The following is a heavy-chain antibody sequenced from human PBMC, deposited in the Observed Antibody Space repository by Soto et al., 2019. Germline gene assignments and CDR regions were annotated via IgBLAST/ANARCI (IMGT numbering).Heavy chain of an antibody. J-gene: IGHJ3*02. CDR2: IYYSGST. D-gene: IGHD3-10*01. CDR3: ARDPLLWFGDASAFDI. V-gene: IGHV4-61*01. CDR1: GGSVSSGSYY. Sequence: PSETLSLTCTVSGGSVSSGSYYWSWIRQPPGKGLEWIGYIYYSGSTNYNPSLKSRVTISVDTSKNQFSLKLSSVTAADTAVYYCARDPLLWFGDASAFDIWGQGTMVTVSS.